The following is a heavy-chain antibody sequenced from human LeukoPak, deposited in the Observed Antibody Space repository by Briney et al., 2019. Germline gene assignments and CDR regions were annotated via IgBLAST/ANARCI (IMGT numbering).Heavy chain of an antibody. D-gene: IGHD1-1*01. V-gene: IGHV1-46*01. J-gene: IGHJ3*02. CDR1: GYTFTSYY. CDR2: INPSGGST. Sequence: ASVKVSCKASGYTFTSYYMHWVRQAPGQGLEWMGIINPSGGSTSYAQKFQGRVTITRNTSISTAYMELSSLRSEDTAVYYCAREGGYGDAFDIWGQGTMVTVSS. CDR3: AREGGYGDAFDI.